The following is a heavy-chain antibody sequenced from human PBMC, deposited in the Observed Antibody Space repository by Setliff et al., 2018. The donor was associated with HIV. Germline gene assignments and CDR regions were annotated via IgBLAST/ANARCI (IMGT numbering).Heavy chain of an antibody. CDR3: ARAYDTLTGYYDY. V-gene: IGHV1-18*01. CDR1: GYSFNNYG. CDR2: ISVYNGYT. J-gene: IGHJ4*02. D-gene: IGHD3-9*01. Sequence: ASVKVSCKASGYSFNNYGLNWVRQAPGQGLEWMGWISVYNGYTNYAQKLQDRVTMTTDTSTSTAYMELRSLRSDDTAVYYCARAYDTLTGYYDYWGQGTLVTVSS.